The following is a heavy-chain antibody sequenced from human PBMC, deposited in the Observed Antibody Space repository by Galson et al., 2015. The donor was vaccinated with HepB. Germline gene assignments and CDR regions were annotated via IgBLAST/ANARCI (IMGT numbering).Heavy chain of an antibody. CDR3: ARDEPAAAANWFDP. J-gene: IGHJ5*02. CDR1: GYTFTSYG. D-gene: IGHD6-13*01. Sequence: SVKVSCKASGYTFTSYGISWVRQAPGQGLEWMGWISAYNGNTNYAPKLQGRVTMTTDTSTSTAYMELRSLRSDDTAVYYCARDEPAAAANWFDPWGQGTLVTVSS. V-gene: IGHV1-18*04. CDR2: ISAYNGNT.